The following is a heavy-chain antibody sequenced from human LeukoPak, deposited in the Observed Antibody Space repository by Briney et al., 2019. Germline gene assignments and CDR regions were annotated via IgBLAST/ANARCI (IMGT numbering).Heavy chain of an antibody. CDR1: GYIFPNYW. Sequence: PGESLKISCEASGYIFPNYWIGWVRQVPGKGLDWMGLIHPGDSDTRYSPSFQGQVTISVDKSITTAYLQWSSLQASDTAIYFCARVVVVTATHWYFDLWGRSSLVTVFS. D-gene: IGHD2-21*02. V-gene: IGHV5-51*01. CDR3: ARVVVVTATHWYFDL. CDR2: IHPGDSDT. J-gene: IGHJ2*01.